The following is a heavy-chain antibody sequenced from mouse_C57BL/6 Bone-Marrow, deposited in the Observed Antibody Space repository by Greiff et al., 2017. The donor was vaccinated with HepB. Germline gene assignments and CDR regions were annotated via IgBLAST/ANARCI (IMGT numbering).Heavy chain of an antibody. CDR2: IYPRSGNT. CDR1: GYTFTSYG. J-gene: IGHJ2*01. Sequence: VQLQQSGAELARPGASVKLSCKASGYTFTSYGISWVKQRTGQGLEWIGEIYPRSGNTYYNEKFKGKATLTEDKSSSTAYMELRSLTYEDSAVYFCARETQATLYYFDYWCQGTTLTVSS. D-gene: IGHD3-2*02. CDR3: ARETQATLYYFDY. V-gene: IGHV1-81*01.